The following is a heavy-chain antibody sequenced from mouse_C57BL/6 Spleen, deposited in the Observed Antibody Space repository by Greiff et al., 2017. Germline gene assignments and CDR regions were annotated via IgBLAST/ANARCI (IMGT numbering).Heavy chain of an antibody. CDR2: ILPGSGST. D-gene: IGHD1-1*01. CDR3: ARGDYGSFYDLDY. CDR1: GYTFTGYW. Sequence: QVQLQQSGAELMKPGASVKLSCKATGYTFTGYWIEWVKQRPGHGLEWIGEILPGSGSTNYTEKVKGKATFTADKASNTAYMQLSSLTTEDSAIYYCARGDYGSFYDLDYWGQGTTLTVSS. J-gene: IGHJ2*01. V-gene: IGHV1-9*01.